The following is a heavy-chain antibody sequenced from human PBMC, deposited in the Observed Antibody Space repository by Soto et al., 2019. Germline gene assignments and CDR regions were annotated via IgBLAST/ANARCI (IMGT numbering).Heavy chain of an antibody. D-gene: IGHD4-17*01. CDR1: GGSISSSSYY. V-gene: IGHV4-39*01. Sequence: QLQLQESGPGLVKPSETLSLTCTLSGGSISSSSYYWGWIRQPPGKGLEWIGSIYYSGSTYYNPSLKSRVTISVDTSKNQFSLKLSSVTAADTAVYYCARLLRATVTTPADAFDIWGQGTMVTVSS. J-gene: IGHJ3*02. CDR2: IYYSGST. CDR3: ARLLRATVTTPADAFDI.